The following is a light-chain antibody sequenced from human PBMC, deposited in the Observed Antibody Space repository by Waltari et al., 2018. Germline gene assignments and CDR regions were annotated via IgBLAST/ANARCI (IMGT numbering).Light chain of an antibody. V-gene: IGLV6-57*04. CDR3: QSYDDTTNQV. J-gene: IGLJ2*01. CDR1: SGSIASYY. CDR2: DDD. Sequence: NFMLTQPHSVSESPGKTVTISCTRSSGSIASYYVPWYQQRPGSAPTTVIYDDDLRPSGVPDRFSGSIDSSSNSASLTISGLKTEDEADYYCQSYDDTTNQVFGGGTKLTVL.